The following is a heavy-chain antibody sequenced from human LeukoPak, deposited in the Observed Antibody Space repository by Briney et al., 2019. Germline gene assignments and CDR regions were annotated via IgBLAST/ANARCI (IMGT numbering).Heavy chain of an antibody. J-gene: IGHJ4*02. CDR3: AREYYDFWSGYYHPGY. CDR2: IRYDGSRK. Sequence: PGGSLRLSCAASGFIFSSYGMHWVRQAPDKGLEWVAFIRYDGSRKYYADSVKGRFTIPRDNAKNSLYLQMNSLRAEDTAVYYCAREYYDFWSGYYHPGYWGQGTLVTVSS. CDR1: GFIFSSYG. V-gene: IGHV3-30*02. D-gene: IGHD3-3*01.